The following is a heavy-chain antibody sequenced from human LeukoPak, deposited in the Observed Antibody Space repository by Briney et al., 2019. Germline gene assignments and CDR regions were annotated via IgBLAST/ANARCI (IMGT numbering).Heavy chain of an antibody. V-gene: IGHV1-2*02. D-gene: IGHD2-2*02. Sequence: GASVKVFCKASGYTFTGYYMHWVRQAPGQGLEWMGWINPNSGGTNYAQKFQGRVTMTRDTSISTAYMELSRLRSDDTAVYYCARDLCSSTSCYTGKHWGRAPWSPSPQ. CDR2: INPNSGGT. CDR3: ARDLCSSTSCYTGKH. J-gene: IGHJ1*01. CDR1: GYTFTGYY.